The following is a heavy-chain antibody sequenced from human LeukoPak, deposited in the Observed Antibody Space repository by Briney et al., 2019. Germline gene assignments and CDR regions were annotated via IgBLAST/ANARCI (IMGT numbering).Heavy chain of an antibody. Sequence: PGGSLRLSCAASGFTFSSHSMNWVRQAPGKGLEWVSSISSSSSYIYYADSVKGRFTISRDNAKNSLYLQMNSLRAEDRAVYYCARDQAVAGTDYWGQGTLVTVSS. D-gene: IGHD6-19*01. V-gene: IGHV3-21*01. CDR1: GFTFSSHS. CDR2: ISSSSSYI. J-gene: IGHJ4*02. CDR3: ARDQAVAGTDY.